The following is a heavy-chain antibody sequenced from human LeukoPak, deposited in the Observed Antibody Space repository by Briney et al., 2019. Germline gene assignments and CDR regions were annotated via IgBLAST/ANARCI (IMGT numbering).Heavy chain of an antibody. CDR1: GFTFSSYS. CDR2: ISGSNSYI. V-gene: IGHV3-21*01. D-gene: IGHD6-13*01. Sequence: GGSLRLSCAASGFTFSSYSMNWVRQAPGKGLEWVSSISGSNSYIYYADSMKGRFTISRDNAKNSLYLQMNSLRAEDTAVYYCARGWDYWGQGTLVTVSS. J-gene: IGHJ4*02. CDR3: ARGWDY.